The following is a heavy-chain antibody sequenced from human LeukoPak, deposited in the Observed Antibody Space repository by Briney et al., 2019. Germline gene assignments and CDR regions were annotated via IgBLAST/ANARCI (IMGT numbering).Heavy chain of an antibody. D-gene: IGHD3-22*01. CDR2: IYYTGST. Sequence: SETLSLTCTVSGGSISSYYWSWIRQPLGEGLEWIGYIYYTGSTNYNPSLKSRVTISVDTSKNQFSLKLSSVTAADTAVYYCASLTYYYDSSGYRGYNWFDPWGQGTLVTVSS. V-gene: IGHV4-59*12. J-gene: IGHJ5*02. CDR1: GGSISSYY. CDR3: ASLTYYYDSSGYRGYNWFDP.